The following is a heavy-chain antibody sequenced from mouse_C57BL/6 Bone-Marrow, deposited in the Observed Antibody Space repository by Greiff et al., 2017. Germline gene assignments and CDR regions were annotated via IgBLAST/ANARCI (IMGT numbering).Heavy chain of an antibody. CDR2: INPNYGTT. J-gene: IGHJ1*03. V-gene: IGHV1-39*01. CDR3: ARSGYYSNYDWYFDV. D-gene: IGHD2-5*01. CDR1: GYSFTDYN. Sequence: EVQLQQSGPELVKPGASVKISCKASGYSFTDYNMNWVKQSNGKNLEWIGVINPNYGTTSYNQKFKGKATLTVAQSSSTAYMQLNSLTSEDSAVYYCARSGYYSNYDWYFDVWGTGTTVTVSS.